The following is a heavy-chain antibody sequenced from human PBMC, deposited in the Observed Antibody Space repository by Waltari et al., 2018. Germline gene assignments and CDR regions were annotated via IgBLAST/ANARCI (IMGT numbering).Heavy chain of an antibody. V-gene: IGHV3-21*06. Sequence: VRLVESGGGRVEPGESLRLSCVGCGLSFDEYSMNWVRQAPGKGLEWVSSLNNGGDYKGYADSVEGRFTISRDNDKNTLYLQMNDLRVDDTAIYYCARGKAFDPWGQGTRVNVSS. CDR1: GLSFDEYS. CDR3: ARGKAFDP. J-gene: IGHJ5*02. CDR2: LNNGGDYK.